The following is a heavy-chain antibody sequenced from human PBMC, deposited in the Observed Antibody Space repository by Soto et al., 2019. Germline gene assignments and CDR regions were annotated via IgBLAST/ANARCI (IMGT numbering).Heavy chain of an antibody. D-gene: IGHD2-15*01. Sequence: ASVKVSCKASGYTFTSYAMHWVRQAPGQRLEWMGWINAGNGNTKYSQKFQGRVTITRDTSASTAYMELSSLRSEDTAVYYCARDRTVVTVGFDYWGQGTLVTVSS. V-gene: IGHV1-3*01. CDR3: ARDRTVVTVGFDY. J-gene: IGHJ4*02. CDR2: INAGNGNT. CDR1: GYTFTSYA.